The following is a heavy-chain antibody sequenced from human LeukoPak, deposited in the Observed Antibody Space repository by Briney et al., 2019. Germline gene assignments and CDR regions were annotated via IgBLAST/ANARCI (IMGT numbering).Heavy chain of an antibody. D-gene: IGHD6-13*01. CDR2: INHSGST. CDR3: ARGRLRQLVWGY. CDR1: GFTFSSYS. J-gene: IGHJ4*02. Sequence: GSLRLSCAASGFTFSSYSMNWVRQPPGKGLEWIGEINHSGSTNYNPSLKSRVTISVDTSKNQFSLKLSSVTAADTAVYYCARGRLRQLVWGYWGQGTLVTVSS. V-gene: IGHV4-34*01.